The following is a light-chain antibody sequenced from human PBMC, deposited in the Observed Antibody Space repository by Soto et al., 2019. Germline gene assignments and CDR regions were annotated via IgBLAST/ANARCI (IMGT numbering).Light chain of an antibody. V-gene: IGKV3-11*01. CDR2: DSY. Sequence: EVVLTQSPDTLSLSPGERATLSCRTSHSVDIYLAWYQQKPGQAPRLLIYDSYNRGTGIPTRSSGSGSATDFTLTISSLEPEDSAVAYYQQRKYWPPFTFGGGTKVEIK. CDR3: QQRKYWPPFT. J-gene: IGKJ4*01. CDR1: HSVDIY.